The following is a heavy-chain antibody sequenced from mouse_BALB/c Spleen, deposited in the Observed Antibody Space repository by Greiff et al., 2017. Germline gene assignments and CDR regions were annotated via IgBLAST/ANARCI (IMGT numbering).Heavy chain of an antibody. V-gene: IGHV1S127*01. CDR1: GYTFTSYW. Sequence: VQLQQSGAELVKPGASVKMSCKASGYTFTSYWMHWVKQRPGQGLEWIGVIDPSDSYTSYNQKFKGKATLTVDTSSSTAYMQLSSLTSEDSAVYYCTRRDRYDSFDYWGQGTTLTVSS. CDR3: TRRDRYDSFDY. J-gene: IGHJ2*01. D-gene: IGHD2-14*01. CDR2: IDPSDSYT.